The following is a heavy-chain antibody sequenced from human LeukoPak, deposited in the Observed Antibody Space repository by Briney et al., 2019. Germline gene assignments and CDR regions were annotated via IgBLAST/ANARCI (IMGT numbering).Heavy chain of an antibody. V-gene: IGHV4-31*03. Sequence: PSETLSLTCTVSGGSISSGGYYWSWIRQHPGKGLEWIGYIYYSGSTYYNPSLKSRVTISVDTSKNQFSLKLSSVTAAGTAVYYCARESRDSSRDNWGQGTLVTVSS. CDR1: GGSISSGGYY. J-gene: IGHJ4*02. CDR3: ARESRDSSRDN. CDR2: IYYSGST. D-gene: IGHD3-22*01.